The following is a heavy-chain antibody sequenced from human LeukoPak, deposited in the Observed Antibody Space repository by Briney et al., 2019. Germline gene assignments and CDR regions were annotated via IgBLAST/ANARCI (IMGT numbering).Heavy chain of an antibody. Sequence: PGGSLRLSCAASGFTVSSNYMSWVRQAPGKGLEWVSVIFSGGSTYYADSVKGRFTISRDNSKNTLYLHMNSLRAEDTAVYYCGKGPGYSVYDNLPHHWGQGTLVTVSS. D-gene: IGHD5/OR15-5a*01. CDR1: GFTVSSNY. J-gene: IGHJ5*02. V-gene: IGHV3-53*01. CDR3: GKGPGYSVYDNLPHH. CDR2: IFSGGST.